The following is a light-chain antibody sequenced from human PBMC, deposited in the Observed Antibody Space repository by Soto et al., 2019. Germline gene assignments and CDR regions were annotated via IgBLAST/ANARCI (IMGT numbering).Light chain of an antibody. CDR1: SSDVGGYNY. V-gene: IGLV2-14*01. Sequence: QSALTQPASVSGSPGQSITISCTGTSSDVGGYNYVSWYQHHPGEAPKLMIYEVTNRPSGVSNRFSGSKSGNTASLTISGLQAEDEADYYCNSYSGSNTWVFGGGTKVTVL. J-gene: IGLJ3*02. CDR3: NSYSGSNTWV. CDR2: EVT.